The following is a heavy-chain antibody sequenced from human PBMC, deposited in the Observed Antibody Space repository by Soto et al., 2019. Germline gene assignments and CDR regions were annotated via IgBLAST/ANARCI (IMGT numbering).Heavy chain of an antibody. Sequence: LRLSCAPSGFTFSKAWVGWVRQAPGKGLEWVGRIMSKTDGGTTDYAAPVKGRFTISRDDSKSTLYLQMNSLKTEDTAFYYCTTDSGMSPYSFDYWGQGTLVTVSS. J-gene: IGHJ4*02. CDR1: GFTFSKAW. D-gene: IGHD1-26*01. CDR3: TTDSGMSPYSFDY. V-gene: IGHV3-15*01. CDR2: IMSKTDGGTT.